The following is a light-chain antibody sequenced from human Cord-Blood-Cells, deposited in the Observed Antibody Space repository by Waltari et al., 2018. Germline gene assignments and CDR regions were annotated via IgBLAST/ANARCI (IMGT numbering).Light chain of an antibody. V-gene: IGKV3-11*01. Sequence: ILLTHSPATRSLSSGEGATLSCRASQSVSSYLALYQQKPGQATRLLIYDPSNSTPAIPARFSGSGSGTDFTLTISSLEPEDFAVYYCQQRSNWPPFTFGPGTKVDIK. CDR2: DPS. CDR1: QSVSSY. CDR3: QQRSNWPPFT. J-gene: IGKJ3*01.